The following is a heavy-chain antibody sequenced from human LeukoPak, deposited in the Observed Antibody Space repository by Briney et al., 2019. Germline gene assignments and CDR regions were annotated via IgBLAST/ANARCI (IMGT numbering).Heavy chain of an antibody. CDR2: IKQDGSEK. Sequence: PGGSLRLSCAASGFTFSSYWMSWVRQAPGKGLEWVANIKQDGSEKYYVDSVKGRFTISRDNAKNSLYLQMNSLRAEDTAVYYCARERFLRIPDAFDIWGQGTMVTVSS. V-gene: IGHV3-7*01. J-gene: IGHJ3*02. CDR3: ARERFLRIPDAFDI. D-gene: IGHD3-3*01. CDR1: GFTFSSYW.